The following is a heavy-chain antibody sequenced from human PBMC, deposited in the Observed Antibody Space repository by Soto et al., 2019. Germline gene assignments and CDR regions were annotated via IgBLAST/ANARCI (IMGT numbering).Heavy chain of an antibody. J-gene: IGHJ4*02. CDR2: IYYSGST. CDR1: GGSISSGGYY. D-gene: IGHD3-10*01. CDR3: ARGVWFGELGWIDY. Sequence: QVQLQESGPGLVKPSQTLSLTCTVSGGSISSGGYYWSWIRQHPGKGLEWIGYIYYSGSTYYNPSLKSRVTISVDTSKNQFSLKLSSVTAADTAVYYCARGVWFGELGWIDYWGQGTLVTVSS. V-gene: IGHV4-31*03.